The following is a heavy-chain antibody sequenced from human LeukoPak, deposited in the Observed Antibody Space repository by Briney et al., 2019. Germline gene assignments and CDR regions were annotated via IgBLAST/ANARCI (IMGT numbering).Heavy chain of an antibody. CDR1: GGSISSGGYY. Sequence: SETLSLTCTVSGGSISSGGYYWSWIRQPPGKGLEWIGEINHSGSTNYNPSLKSRVTISVDTSKNQFSLKLSSVTAADTAVYYCARMIGYSSRYYYYGMDVWGQGTTVTVSS. V-gene: IGHV4-39*07. CDR2: INHSGST. CDR3: ARMIGYSSRYYYYGMDV. D-gene: IGHD6-13*01. J-gene: IGHJ6*02.